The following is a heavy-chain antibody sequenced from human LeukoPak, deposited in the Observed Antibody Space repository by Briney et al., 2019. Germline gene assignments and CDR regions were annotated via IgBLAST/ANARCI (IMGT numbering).Heavy chain of an antibody. D-gene: IGHD4-23*01. Sequence: GGSLRLSCAASGFTFSNYAMSWVRQAPGKGLEWVSSISGSGGSTYYVDSVKGRFTISRDNSKDTLHLQMNILRAEDTAAYYCAKLGGNVAFWGQGTLVTVSS. V-gene: IGHV3-23*01. J-gene: IGHJ4*02. CDR3: AKLGGNVAF. CDR1: GFTFSNYA. CDR2: ISGSGGST.